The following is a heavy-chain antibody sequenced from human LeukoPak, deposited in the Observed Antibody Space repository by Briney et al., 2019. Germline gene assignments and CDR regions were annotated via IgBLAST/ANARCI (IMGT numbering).Heavy chain of an antibody. V-gene: IGHV3-49*03. D-gene: IGHD6-19*01. Sequence: GGSLRLSCTTSGFTSGTHTMHWFRQAPGKGLQWIGFIRSSGTTQYAASVKGRFTISRDDSKSIAYLQMNSLKTEDTAVYYCTADRKVAGAPGYYYYMDVWGKGTTVTISS. J-gene: IGHJ6*03. CDR2: IRSSGTT. CDR3: TADRKVAGAPGYYYYMDV. CDR1: GFTSGTHT.